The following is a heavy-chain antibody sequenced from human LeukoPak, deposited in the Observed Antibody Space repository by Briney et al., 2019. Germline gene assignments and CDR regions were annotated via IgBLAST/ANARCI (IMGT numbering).Heavy chain of an antibody. CDR2: IYPYGGDT. CDR3: ARDRNSGSSLDI. D-gene: IGHD6-6*01. Sequence: ASVKVSCKASGYTFTGYYIHWVRQAPGQGLEWMGWIYPYGGDTNYAQNFQGRVTMTRDTSISTAYMELSSLKSDDTAVYYCARDRNSGSSLDIWGQGTMLTVSS. CDR1: GYTFTGYY. J-gene: IGHJ3*02. V-gene: IGHV1-2*02.